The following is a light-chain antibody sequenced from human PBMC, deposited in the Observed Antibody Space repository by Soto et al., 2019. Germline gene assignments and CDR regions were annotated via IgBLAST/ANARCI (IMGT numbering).Light chain of an antibody. J-gene: IGKJ2*01. CDR2: DAS. V-gene: IGKV3-15*01. Sequence: EIVMTQSPATLSVSPGEIATLSCRASQRIGSDLAWYQQKRGQPPRVVIYDASTRATGVPARFSGSGSGTEFTLTISSLQSEDFAVYYCQQCYFWYTFGQGTKVEIK. CDR3: QQCYFWYT. CDR1: QRIGSD.